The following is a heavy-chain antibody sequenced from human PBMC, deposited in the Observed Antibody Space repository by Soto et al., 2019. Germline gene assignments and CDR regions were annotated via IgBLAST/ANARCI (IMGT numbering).Heavy chain of an antibody. Sequence: QVQLQQSGAGLLKPSETLSLTCAVYGESFSGYIWTWIRQTPGKGLQWIGQINHSGSASYNPSLKSRVTLSLHTSNSQFSLDLSSVTAAGMAVYYCARGLSTGSHYSGGWYYFDSWGPGTQVTVSS. CDR2: INHSGSA. CDR1: GESFSGYI. V-gene: IGHV4-34*01. J-gene: IGHJ4*02. CDR3: ARGLSTGSHYSGGWYYFDS. D-gene: IGHD6-19*01.